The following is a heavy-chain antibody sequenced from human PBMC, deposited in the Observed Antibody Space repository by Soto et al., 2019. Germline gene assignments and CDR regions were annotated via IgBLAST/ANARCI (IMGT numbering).Heavy chain of an antibody. D-gene: IGHD2-2*01. CDR2: MNPNSGNT. CDR3: ARVHCSSTSCYYFDH. J-gene: IGHJ4*02. CDR1: GYTFTSYD. Sequence: ASVKVSCKASGYTFTSYDSNWVRQATGQGLEWMGWMNPNSGNTGYAQKFQGRVTMTRNTSISTAYMELSSLRSEDTAVYYCARVHCSSTSCYYFDHWGQGTLVTVSS. V-gene: IGHV1-8*01.